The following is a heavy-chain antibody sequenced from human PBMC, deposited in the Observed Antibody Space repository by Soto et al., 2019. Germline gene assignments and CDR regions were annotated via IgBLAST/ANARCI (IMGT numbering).Heavy chain of an antibody. J-gene: IGHJ6*02. V-gene: IGHV1-69*13. Sequence: SVKVSCKASGGTFSSYAISWVRQAPGQGLEWMGGIIPIFGTADYAQKFQGRVTITADESTSTAYMELSSLRSEDTALYYCASYFSLRGYCISTSCYGYYYGMDVWGQGTTVTVSS. CDR3: ASYFSLRGYCISTSCYGYYYGMDV. D-gene: IGHD2-2*01. CDR1: GGTFSSYA. CDR2: IIPIFGTA.